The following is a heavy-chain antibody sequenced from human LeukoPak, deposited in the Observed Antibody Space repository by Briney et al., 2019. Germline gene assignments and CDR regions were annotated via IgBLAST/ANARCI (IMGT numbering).Heavy chain of an antibody. Sequence: GGSLRLSCAASGFTFSDYYMSWIRQAPGKGLEWVSYISSSGSTIYYADSVKGRFTISRDNAKNSLYLQMNSLRAEDTAAYYCARDPAYDFWSGYRWGQGTLVTVSS. CDR2: ISSSGSTI. CDR1: GFTFSDYY. CDR3: ARDPAYDFWSGYR. D-gene: IGHD3-3*01. V-gene: IGHV3-11*04. J-gene: IGHJ4*02.